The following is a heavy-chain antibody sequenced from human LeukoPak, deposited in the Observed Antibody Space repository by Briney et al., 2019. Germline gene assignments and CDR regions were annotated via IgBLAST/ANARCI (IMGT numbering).Heavy chain of an antibody. CDR1: GGSISSSRSY. D-gene: IGHD3-16*02. CDR2: IYHTGTT. CDR3: AGISSVWMKDYYYYMDI. V-gene: IGHV4-39*07. J-gene: IGHJ6*03. Sequence: KPSETLSLTCSVSGGSISSSRSYWAWIRQSPGKGLEWIGSIYHTGTTYYNSSLKSRVTMSIDTSKNQFSLKVTSVTAADTASYYCAGISSVWMKDYYYYMDIWGKGTTGTVSS.